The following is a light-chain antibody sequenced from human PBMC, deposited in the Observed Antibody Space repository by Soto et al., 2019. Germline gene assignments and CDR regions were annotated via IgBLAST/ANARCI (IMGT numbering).Light chain of an antibody. CDR2: VTS. CDR1: QGLSGS. CDR3: QQGHSWPLT. J-gene: IGKJ5*01. V-gene: IGKV1-12*01. Sequence: DIQMTQSPSSVSASVGDRVTITCRASQGLSGSLAWYQQKPGKAPKLLMYVTSSLQSGVPSRFSGSASGTDFTLTIDSLQPEDLATYYCQQGHSWPLTFGQGTRLEIK.